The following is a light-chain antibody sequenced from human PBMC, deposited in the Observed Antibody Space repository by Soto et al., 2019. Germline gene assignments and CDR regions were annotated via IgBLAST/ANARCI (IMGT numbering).Light chain of an antibody. CDR2: FAS. V-gene: IGKV3-20*01. Sequence: EIVMTQSPGTLSVSPGERATLSCRASQNIINNLAWYQQKPGQAPRLLIFFASTRVTGIPARFSGSGSGTDFTLTISRLEPEDFAVYYCQQYGSSGTFGQGTKVDIK. CDR3: QQYGSSGT. J-gene: IGKJ1*01. CDR1: QNIINN.